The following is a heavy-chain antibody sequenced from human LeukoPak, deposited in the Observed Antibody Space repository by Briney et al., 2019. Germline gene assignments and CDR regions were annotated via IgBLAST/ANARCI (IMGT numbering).Heavy chain of an antibody. CDR3: AKDRRACSSSSCYYRFDY. CDR1: EFTFSSYA. V-gene: IGHV3-23*01. Sequence: GGSLRLSCAASEFTFSSYAMSWVRQAPGKGLEWVSAISDSGGSTYYADSVKGRFTISRDNSKNTVYLQMNSLRAEDTAVYYCAKDRRACSSSSCYYRFDYWGQGTLVTVSS. J-gene: IGHJ4*02. D-gene: IGHD2-2*01. CDR2: ISDSGGST.